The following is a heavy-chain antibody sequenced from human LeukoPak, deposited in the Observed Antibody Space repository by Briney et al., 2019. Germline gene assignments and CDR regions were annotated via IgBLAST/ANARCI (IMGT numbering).Heavy chain of an antibody. V-gene: IGHV3-30*04. CDR3: AKDGGITIFGVIYRSAFDI. CDR2: ISYDGSYK. Sequence: GGSLRLSCAASGFTFSNYAIHWVRQAPGKGLEWVALISYDGSYKSYADSVKGRFTISRDNSKNTLYLQMNSLRAEDTAVYYCAKDGGITIFGVIYRSAFDIWGQGTMVTVSS. J-gene: IGHJ3*02. CDR1: GFTFSNYA. D-gene: IGHD3-3*01.